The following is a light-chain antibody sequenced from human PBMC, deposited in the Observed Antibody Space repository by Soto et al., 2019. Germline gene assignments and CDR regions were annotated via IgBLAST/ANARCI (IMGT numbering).Light chain of an antibody. V-gene: IGLV2-14*01. Sequence: QSVLTQPASVSGSPGQSITISCTGTSSDVGGYNYVSWYQQHPGKAPKLMIYEVSNRPSGVSIRFSGSKSGNTASLTISGLQAVDEADYFCSSYTSSITYVFGTGTKLTVL. CDR3: SSYTSSITYV. CDR1: SSDVGGYNY. CDR2: EVS. J-gene: IGLJ1*01.